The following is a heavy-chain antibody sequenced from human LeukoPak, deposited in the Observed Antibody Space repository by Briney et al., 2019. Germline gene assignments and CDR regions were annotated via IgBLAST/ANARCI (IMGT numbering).Heavy chain of an antibody. Sequence: PGGSLRLSCAASGFVFCTYWMDWVRQAPGKGLEWVGNINQDGSVKHYVDSGRGRFTISRDNARNSVYLQMSALRVEDTAVYYCTRDFVFWGQGSLVTASS. CDR1: GFVFCTYW. V-gene: IGHV3-7*01. J-gene: IGHJ4*02. CDR3: TRDFVF. D-gene: IGHD3-3*01. CDR2: INQDGSVK.